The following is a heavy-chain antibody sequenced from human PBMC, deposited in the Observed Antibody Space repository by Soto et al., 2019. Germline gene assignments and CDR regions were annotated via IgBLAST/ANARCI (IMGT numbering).Heavy chain of an antibody. CDR3: ARTPPAAAGRRHYYYGMDV. V-gene: IGHV3-21*02. CDR1: GFTLTSHS. CDR2: ITSTSTYT. J-gene: IGHJ6*02. D-gene: IGHD6-13*01. Sequence: EVQLVESGGGLVKPGGSLRLSCEASGFTLTSHSMNWFRQAPGKGLEWVSYITSTSTYTYYADSVEGRFTISRDNADNSLYLQMNSLRDEDTAVYYCARTPPAAAGRRHYYYGMDVWGQGTTVTVSS.